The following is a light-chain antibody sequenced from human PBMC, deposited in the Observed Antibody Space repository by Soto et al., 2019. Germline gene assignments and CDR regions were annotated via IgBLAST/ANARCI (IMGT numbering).Light chain of an antibody. V-gene: IGLV2-8*01. CDR2: EVN. Sequence: QSALTQPPSAYGSPGQSVTISCTGTSSDVGGYNYVSWYQQHPGKAPKLMISEVNKRPSGVPDRFSGSKSGNTASLTVSGLQAEDEADYYCSSFAGNNNLVFGGGTKVTVL. J-gene: IGLJ2*01. CDR3: SSFAGNNNLV. CDR1: SSDVGGYNY.